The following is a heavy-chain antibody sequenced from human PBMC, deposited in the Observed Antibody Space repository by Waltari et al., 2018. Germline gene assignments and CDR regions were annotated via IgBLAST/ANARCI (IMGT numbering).Heavy chain of an antibody. Sequence: EVQLVESGGGLVQPGGSLRLSCAASGITFRPSEMNWGRKAPGRGMGWVPNITNSWTTICYPDAGKGQFTSSRDNAKNSLFLQMNSLSAEDTALYYCTRGLPSGTYASHYGAFDIWGQGTMVTVSS. J-gene: IGHJ3*02. CDR1: GITFRPSE. CDR2: ITNSWTTI. CDR3: TRGLPSGTYASHYGAFDI. D-gene: IGHD1-26*01. V-gene: IGHV3-48*03.